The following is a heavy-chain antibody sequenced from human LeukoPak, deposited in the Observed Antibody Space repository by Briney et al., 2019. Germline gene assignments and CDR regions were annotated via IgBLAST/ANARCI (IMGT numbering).Heavy chain of an antibody. Sequence: RASVTVSCKASGYTFIGYYMHWVRQAPGQGLEWMGWINPNSGGTKYAQKFQGRVTITKDTPISTAYMELSRLRSDDTAVYYCARGRGGYPDWGQGTMVTVSS. CDR1: GYTFIGYY. CDR3: ARGRGGYPD. CDR2: INPNSGGT. D-gene: IGHD5-12*01. V-gene: IGHV1-2*02. J-gene: IGHJ3*01.